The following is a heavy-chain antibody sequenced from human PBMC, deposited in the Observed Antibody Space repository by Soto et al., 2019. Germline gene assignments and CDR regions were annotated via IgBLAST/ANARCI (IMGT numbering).Heavy chain of an antibody. Sequence: GGSLRLSCGASGFTFSSYSMNWVRQAPGKGLEWVSSISSSSSYIYYADSVKGRFTISRDNAKNSLYLQMNSLRAEDTAVYYCARRYLYYYGMDVWGQGTTVPVSS. CDR2: ISSSSSYI. J-gene: IGHJ6*02. CDR3: ARRYLYYYGMDV. D-gene: IGHD1-26*01. V-gene: IGHV3-21*01. CDR1: GFTFSSYS.